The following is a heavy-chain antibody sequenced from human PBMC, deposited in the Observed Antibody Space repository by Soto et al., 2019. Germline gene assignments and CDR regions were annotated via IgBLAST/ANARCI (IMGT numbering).Heavy chain of an antibody. Sequence: GGSLRLSCAASGFTFSSYGMHWVRQAPGKGLEWVAVISYDGSNKYYADSVKGRFTISRGNSKNTLSLQMNSLRAEDTAVYYCAKGQLWSDYWGQGTLVTVSS. D-gene: IGHD5-18*01. CDR2: ISYDGSNK. CDR3: AKGQLWSDY. CDR1: GFTFSSYG. J-gene: IGHJ4*02. V-gene: IGHV3-30*18.